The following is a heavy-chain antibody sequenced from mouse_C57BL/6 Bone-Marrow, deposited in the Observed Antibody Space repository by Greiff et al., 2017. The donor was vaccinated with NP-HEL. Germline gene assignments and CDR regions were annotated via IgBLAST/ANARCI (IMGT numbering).Heavy chain of an antibody. Sequence: DVKLVESGGDLVKPGGSLKLSCAASGFTFSSYGMSWVRQTPDKRLEWVATISSGGSYTYYPDSVKGRFTISRDNAKNTLYLQMSSLKSEDTAMYYCARRTGTGGFAYWGQGTLVTVSA. D-gene: IGHD4-1*01. CDR1: GFTFSSYG. CDR2: ISSGGSYT. CDR3: ARRTGTGGFAY. V-gene: IGHV5-6*02. J-gene: IGHJ3*01.